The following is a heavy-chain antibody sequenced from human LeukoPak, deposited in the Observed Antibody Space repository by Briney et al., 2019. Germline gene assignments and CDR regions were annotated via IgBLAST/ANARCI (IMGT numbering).Heavy chain of an antibody. V-gene: IGHV3-23*01. CDR3: AKETEWLPKGRFDS. CDR2: FSGRGGST. J-gene: IGHJ5*01. Sequence: GGSLRLSCVASGFSFSSYAMSWVRQAPGKGLEWVSVFSGRGGSTYYADSVKGRFTISRDNSKNTLYLQMNSLRADDTAVYYCAKETEWLPKGRFDSWGQGTLVTVSS. D-gene: IGHD3-3*01. CDR1: GFSFSSYA.